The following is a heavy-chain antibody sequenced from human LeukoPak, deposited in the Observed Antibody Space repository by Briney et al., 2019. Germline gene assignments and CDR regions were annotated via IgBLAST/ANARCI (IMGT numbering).Heavy chain of an antibody. CDR2: INPNSGGT. CDR1: GYTFTGYY. D-gene: IGHD6-13*01. Sequence: ASVKVSCKASGYTFTGYYMHWVRQASGQGLEWMGWINPNSGGTNYAQKFQGRVTMTRDTSISTAYMELSRLRSDDTAVYYCARDRAYSSSWYESNWFDPWGQGTLVTVS. J-gene: IGHJ5*02. CDR3: ARDRAYSSSWYESNWFDP. V-gene: IGHV1-2*02.